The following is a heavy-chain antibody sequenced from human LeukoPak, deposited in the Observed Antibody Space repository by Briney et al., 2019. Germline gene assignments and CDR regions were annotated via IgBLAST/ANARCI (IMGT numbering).Heavy chain of an antibody. J-gene: IGHJ4*02. CDR3: ARDREYFYASSGYPDY. V-gene: IGHV3-69-1*02. CDR1: GFTLSDHY. D-gene: IGHD3-22*01. CDR2: ISSGSTT. Sequence: PGGSLRLSCVASGFTLSDHYMSWIRQGPGKGLEWIASISSGSTTHYADSVKGRFTVSRDNAKNSLFLQINSLTGEDTAVYYCARDREYFYASSGYPDYWGQGTLVTVSS.